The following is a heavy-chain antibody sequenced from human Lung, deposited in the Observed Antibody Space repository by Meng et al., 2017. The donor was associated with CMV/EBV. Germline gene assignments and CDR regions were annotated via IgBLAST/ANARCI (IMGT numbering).Heavy chain of an antibody. D-gene: IGHD1-26*01. Sequence: QEQLVYCGGVVKKPGASVKVSCKASGYTFTNYGITWVRQAPGQGLEWMGWINAYNGDTNYAQTLQGRVTMTTDTSTSTAYMELRSLRSDDTAVYYCARVEVGITSGDYWGQGTLVTVSS. J-gene: IGHJ4*02. CDR2: INAYNGDT. V-gene: IGHV1-18*01. CDR3: ARVEVGITSGDY. CDR1: GYTFTNYG.